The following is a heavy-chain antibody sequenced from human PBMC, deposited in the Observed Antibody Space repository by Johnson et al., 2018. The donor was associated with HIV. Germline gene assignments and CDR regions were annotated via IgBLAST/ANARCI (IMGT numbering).Heavy chain of an antibody. CDR2: ISYDGSNK. CDR3: ARSFGVTTPGAFDS. CDR1: GFTFSSYA. V-gene: IGHV3-30*04. D-gene: IGHD3-3*01. J-gene: IGHJ3*02. Sequence: QVQLVESGGGVVQPGRSLRLSCAASGFTFSSYAMHWVRQAPGKGLEWVAVISYDGSNKSYADSVKGRFTISRDNSKNTLYLQMNSLRAEETAVYYCARSFGVTTPGAFDSWGQGTMVTVSS.